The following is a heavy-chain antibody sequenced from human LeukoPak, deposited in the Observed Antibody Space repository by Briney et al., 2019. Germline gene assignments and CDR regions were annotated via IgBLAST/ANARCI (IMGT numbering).Heavy chain of an antibody. V-gene: IGHV4-59*01. Sequence: SETLSLTCTVSGGSISSYYWSWIRQPPGKGLEWIGYIYYSGSTNYNPSLKSRVTISVDTSKNQFSLKLSSVTAADTAVYYCARDRLGNYYYHGMDVWGKGTTVTVSS. CDR3: ARDRLGNYYYHGMDV. CDR2: IYYSGST. J-gene: IGHJ6*04. D-gene: IGHD6-19*01. CDR1: GGSISSYY.